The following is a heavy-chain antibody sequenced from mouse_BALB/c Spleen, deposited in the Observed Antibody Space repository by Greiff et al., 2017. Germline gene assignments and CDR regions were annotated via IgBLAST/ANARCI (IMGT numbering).Heavy chain of an antibody. CDR2: IYPGGGYT. D-gene: IGHD1-1*01. Sequence: QVQLQQSGAELVRPGTSVKISCKASGYTFTNYWLGWVKQRPGHGLEWIGDIYPGGGYTNYNEKFKGKATLTADTSSSTAYMQLSSLTSEDSAVYFCARGYGSSYYFDYWGQGTTLTVSS. CDR1: GYTFTNYW. V-gene: IGHV1-63*02. CDR3: ARGYGSSYYFDY. J-gene: IGHJ2*01.